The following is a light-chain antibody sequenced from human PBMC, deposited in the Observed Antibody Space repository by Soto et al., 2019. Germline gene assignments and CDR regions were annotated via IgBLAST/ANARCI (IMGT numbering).Light chain of an antibody. Sequence: EIVMTQSPATLSASPGERATLSCRASQSVSTNLAWYQQKPGQAPRLLIYGASTRATGIPARFSGSGSGTAFTTTISSLQSEDFAVYYCQQYNNWPPSITFGQGTRLEIK. V-gene: IGKV3-15*01. CDR3: QQYNNWPPSIT. J-gene: IGKJ5*01. CDR1: QSVSTN. CDR2: GAS.